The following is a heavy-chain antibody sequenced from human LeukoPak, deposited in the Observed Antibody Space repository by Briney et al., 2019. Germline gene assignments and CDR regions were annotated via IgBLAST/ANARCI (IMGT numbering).Heavy chain of an antibody. CDR1: GFTVSSNY. V-gene: IGHV3-53*01. Sequence: GGSLRLSRAASGFTVSSNYMSWVRQAPGKGLEWVSVISPSGSTYNADPVKGRFTISRDNSKDTVYLQMDSLRAEDTATYYCAKSRSAMVRGVIEYWGQGTLVTVSS. CDR3: AKSRSAMVRGVIEY. D-gene: IGHD3-10*01. CDR2: ISPSGST. J-gene: IGHJ4*02.